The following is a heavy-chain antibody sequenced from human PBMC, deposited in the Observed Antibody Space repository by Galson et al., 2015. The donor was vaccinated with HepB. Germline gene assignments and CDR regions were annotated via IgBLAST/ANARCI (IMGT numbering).Heavy chain of an antibody. D-gene: IGHD2-8*01. CDR2: ISSGGTIT. CDR3: ARHVEYCSNGTCYFGMDV. Sequence: SLRLSCAASGFTFRDFYMSWVRQAPGKGLEYISYISSGGTITFYADSVKGRFTVSRDNAKKSVHLQVNRLTGDDTAVCYCARHVEYCSNGTCYFGMDVWGQGTTVTVSS. J-gene: IGHJ6*02. V-gene: IGHV3-11*01. CDR1: GFTFRDFY.